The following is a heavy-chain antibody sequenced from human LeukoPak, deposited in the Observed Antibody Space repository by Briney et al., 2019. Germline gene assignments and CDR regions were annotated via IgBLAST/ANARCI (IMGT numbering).Heavy chain of an antibody. CDR2: INHDGSST. V-gene: IGHV3-74*01. Sequence: GGSLRLSCAASGFTFSSNWMHWVRQAPGKWLVWVSRINHDGSSTSYADSVKGRFTISRDNAKNTLYLQMNSLRAEDTALYFCARHCTSTSCYAYWGQGTLVTVSS. CDR1: GFTFSSNW. CDR3: ARHCTSTSCYAY. D-gene: IGHD2-2*01. J-gene: IGHJ4*02.